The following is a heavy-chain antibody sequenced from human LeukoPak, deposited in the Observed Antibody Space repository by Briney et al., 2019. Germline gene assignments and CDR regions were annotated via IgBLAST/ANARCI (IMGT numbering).Heavy chain of an antibody. CDR2: IYYSGST. CDR1: GGSISSGDYY. Sequence: SQTLSLTCTVSGGSISSGDYYWSWIRQPPGKGLEWIGYIYYSGSTYYNPSLKSRVTISVDTSKNQFSLKLSSVTAADTAVYYCARDSWAYSYGSRPLDYGGQGTRLTVS. V-gene: IGHV4-30-4*01. J-gene: IGHJ4*02. CDR3: ARDSWAYSYGSRPLDY. D-gene: IGHD5-18*01.